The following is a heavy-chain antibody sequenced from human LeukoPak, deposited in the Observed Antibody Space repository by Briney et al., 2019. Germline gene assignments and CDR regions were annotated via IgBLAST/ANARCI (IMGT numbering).Heavy chain of an antibody. D-gene: IGHD3-22*01. J-gene: IGHJ4*02. Sequence: PGGSLRPSCAASGFTVSSNYMGWDRRAPGKGLEWVSVISTSGSTYYADTVKGRFTISRDNSKNTLYLQMHSLRPEDTAVYYCARSLYYYYSSGYYYYWGQGTLVTVSS. CDR1: GFTVSSNY. CDR3: ARSLYYYYSSGYYYY. V-gene: IGHV3-66*02. CDR2: ISTSGST.